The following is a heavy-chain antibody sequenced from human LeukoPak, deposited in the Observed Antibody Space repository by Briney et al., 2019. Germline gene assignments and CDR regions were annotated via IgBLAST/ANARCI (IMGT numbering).Heavy chain of an antibody. CDR3: ARRVYYGSGSYAAFDI. CDR2: IYPGDSDT. CDR1: GYSFTTSW. J-gene: IGHJ3*02. Sequence: GESLKISCKGSGYSFTTSWIGWVRQMPGKGLEWMGIIYPGDSDTRYSPSFQGQVTISADKSISTAYLQWSSLKASDTAMYYCARRVYYGSGSYAAFDIWGQGTMVTVSS. V-gene: IGHV5-51*01. D-gene: IGHD3-10*01.